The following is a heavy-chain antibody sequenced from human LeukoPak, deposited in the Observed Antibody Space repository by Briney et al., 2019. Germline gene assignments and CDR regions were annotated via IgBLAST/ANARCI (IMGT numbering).Heavy chain of an antibody. Sequence: GASVKVSCKASGYSFSGFYMHWMRQAPGKGLEWMGWIHPNSGGTKYAQKFQGRVTMTRDTSINTAYMELSSLTSDDTAVYYCATLRDSSAHFYYYGGMDVWGQGTTVAVSS. CDR2: IHPNSGGT. CDR3: ATLRDSSAHFYYYGGMDV. D-gene: IGHD6-19*01. V-gene: IGHV1-2*02. J-gene: IGHJ6*02. CDR1: GYSFSGFY.